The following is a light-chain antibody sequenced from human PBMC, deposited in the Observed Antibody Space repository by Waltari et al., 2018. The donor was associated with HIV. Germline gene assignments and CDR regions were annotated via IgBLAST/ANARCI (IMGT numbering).Light chain of an antibody. CDR2: EVT. CDR3: CSYAGSRIHVV. V-gene: IGLV2-23*02. J-gene: IGLJ2*01. CDR1: FRDAGSYNL. Sequence: QSALTQPASVSGSPGPSLTISCTGTFRDAGSYNLVSWYQKHPGEAPKIMIYEVTKRPSGVSSRFSGSKSGNTASLTISGLQAEDEADYYCCSYAGSRIHVVFGGGTKLTVL.